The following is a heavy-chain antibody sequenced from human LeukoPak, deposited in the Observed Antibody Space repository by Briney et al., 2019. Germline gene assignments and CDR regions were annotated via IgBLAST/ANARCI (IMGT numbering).Heavy chain of an antibody. V-gene: IGHV4-59*08. CDR2: MYYTGST. D-gene: IGHD4-17*01. CDR3: ARVLAVTSAFDI. Sequence: SETLSLTCSVSGGSISSYFWSWIRQPPGKGLEWIGSMYYTGSTNYNPSLKSRVTISVDTSKSQFSLKLSSVTAADTAVYYCARVLAVTSAFDIWGQGTMVTVSS. J-gene: IGHJ3*02. CDR1: GGSISSYF.